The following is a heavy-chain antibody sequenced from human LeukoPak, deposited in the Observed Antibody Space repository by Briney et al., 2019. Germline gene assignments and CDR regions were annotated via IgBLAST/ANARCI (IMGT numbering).Heavy chain of an antibody. CDR1: GFTFSSYG. CDR2: IWYDGSNK. CDR3: VREDSSGLPDY. Sequence: GGSLRLSCAASGFTFSSYGMHWVRQAPGKGLEWVAVIWYDGSNKYYADSVKGRFTISRDNSKNTLYLQMNSLRAEDTAVYYCVREDSSGLPDYWGQGTLVTVSS. D-gene: IGHD3-22*01. J-gene: IGHJ4*02. V-gene: IGHV3-33*01.